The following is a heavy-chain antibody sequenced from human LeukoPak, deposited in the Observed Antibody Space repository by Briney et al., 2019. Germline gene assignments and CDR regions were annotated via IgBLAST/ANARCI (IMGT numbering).Heavy chain of an antibody. Sequence: GSLRLSCAASGFTVSTSYMSWVRQAPGKRLEWVSSIHGGDGSGVTTFYADSVKGRFTISRDNSKNTLYLQMNSLRAEDTAVYYCARDRSEVRGPHYYYYGMDVWGQGTTVTVSS. CDR1: GFTVSTSY. CDR2: IHGGDGSGVTT. D-gene: IGHD3-10*01. CDR3: ARDRSEVRGPHYYYYGMDV. V-gene: IGHV3-53*05. J-gene: IGHJ6*02.